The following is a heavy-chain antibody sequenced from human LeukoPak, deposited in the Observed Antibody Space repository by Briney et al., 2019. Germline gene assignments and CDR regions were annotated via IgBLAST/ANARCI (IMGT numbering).Heavy chain of an antibody. CDR2: IYHSGST. CDR3: ARGSSYYDFWSGYPSLSYGMDV. J-gene: IGHJ6*02. CDR1: GGSISSGNW. D-gene: IGHD3-3*01. V-gene: IGHV4-4*02. Sequence: SGTLSLTCAVSGGSISSGNWWSWVRQPPGKGLEWIGEIYHSGSTNYNPSLKSRVTISVDTSKNQFSLKLSSVTAADTAVYYCARGSSYYDFWSGYPSLSYGMDVWGQGTTVTVSS.